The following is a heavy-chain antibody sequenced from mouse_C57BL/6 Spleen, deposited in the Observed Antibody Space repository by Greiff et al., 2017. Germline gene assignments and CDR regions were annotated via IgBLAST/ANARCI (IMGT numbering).Heavy chain of an antibody. V-gene: IGHV1-74*01. CDR2: IHPSGSDT. CDR1: GYTFTSYW. Sequence: QVQLQQPGAELVKPGASVKVSCKASGYTFTSYWMHWVKQRPGQGLEWIGRIHPSGSDTNYNQKFKGKATLTVDKSSSTAYKQLSSLTSEDSAVYYCAMGYFDVWGTGTTVTVSA. CDR3: AMGYFDV. J-gene: IGHJ1*03.